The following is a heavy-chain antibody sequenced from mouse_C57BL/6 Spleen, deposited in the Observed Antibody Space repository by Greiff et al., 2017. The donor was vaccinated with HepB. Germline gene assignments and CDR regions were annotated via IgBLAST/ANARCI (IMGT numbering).Heavy chain of an antibody. D-gene: IGHD1-1*01. V-gene: IGHV1-64*01. CDR3: ARGAEGSSSGRYFEG. CDR1: GYTFTSYW. Sequence: VQLQQSGAELVKPGASVKLSCKASGYTFTSYWMPWVKQRPGQGLEWIGMIHPNSGSTNYNEKFKSKATLTVDKSSSTAYMQLSSLTSEDSAVYSCARGAEGSSSGRYFEGWGTGTTVTAAS. J-gene: IGHJ1*03. CDR2: IHPNSGST.